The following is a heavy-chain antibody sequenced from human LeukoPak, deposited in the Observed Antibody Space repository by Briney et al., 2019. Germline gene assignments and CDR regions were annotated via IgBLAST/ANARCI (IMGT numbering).Heavy chain of an antibody. D-gene: IGHD3-3*01. CDR2: FDPEDGET. CDR3: ATSTRFWSGYSRFYSDY. J-gene: IGHJ4*02. Sequence: GASVKVSCKVSGYTLTELSMHWVRQAPGKGLEWMGGFDPEDGETIYAQKFQGRVTMTEDTSTDTAYMELSSLRSEDTAVYYCATSTRFWSGYSRFYSDYWGQGTLVTVSS. CDR1: GYTLTELS. V-gene: IGHV1-24*01.